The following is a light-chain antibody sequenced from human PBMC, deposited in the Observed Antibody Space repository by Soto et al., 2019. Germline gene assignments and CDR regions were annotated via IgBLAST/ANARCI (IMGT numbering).Light chain of an antibody. CDR1: KSDIGVYDF. CDR2: EVV. V-gene: IGLV2-8*01. J-gene: IGLJ1*01. Sequence: QSVLTQPPSASGSPGQSVTISCTGTKSDIGVYDFVSWYQHHPGKAPRLIIYEVVQRPSGVPDRFSGSKSGNTASLTVSGLQAADEADYFCKSYAGSKTYVCGSGTKVTV. CDR3: KSYAGSKTYV.